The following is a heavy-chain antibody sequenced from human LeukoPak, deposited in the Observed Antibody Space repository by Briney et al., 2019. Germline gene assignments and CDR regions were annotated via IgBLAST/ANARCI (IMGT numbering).Heavy chain of an antibody. V-gene: IGHV3-74*03. Sequence: GGSLRLPCAASGFTFSSYWMHWVRQAPGKGLVWVSRIKSDGNNTTYADSVKGRFTISRDNAKNTLYLQMKSLRVEDTAVYYCARGGYSSAPGQFDYWGQGNLVTVSS. CDR1: GFTFSSYW. CDR2: IKSDGNNT. CDR3: ARGGYSSAPGQFDY. J-gene: IGHJ4*02. D-gene: IGHD5-18*01.